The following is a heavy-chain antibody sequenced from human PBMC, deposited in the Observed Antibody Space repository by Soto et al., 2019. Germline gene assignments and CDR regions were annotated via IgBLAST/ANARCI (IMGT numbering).Heavy chain of an antibody. J-gene: IGHJ4*02. Sequence: GGSLRLSCAASGFTFSSYAMSWVRQAPGKGLEWVSAISGSGGSTYYADSVKGRFTISRDNSKNTLYLQMNSLRAEDTAVYYCAKDLYYYDSSGYYGFDYWGQGTLVTVSS. CDR3: AKDLYYYDSSGYYGFDY. CDR2: ISGSGGST. D-gene: IGHD3-22*01. V-gene: IGHV3-23*01. CDR1: GFTFSSYA.